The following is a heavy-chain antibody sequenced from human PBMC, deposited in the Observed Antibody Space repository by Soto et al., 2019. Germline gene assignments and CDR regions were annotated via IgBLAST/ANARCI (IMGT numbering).Heavy chain of an antibody. J-gene: IGHJ4*02. Sequence: QVQLQESGPGLVKPSQTLSLTCTVSGDSISSGNYYWSWIRQPPGKGLEWIGYIYYSGSTYYNPSLKSRVTIXXDXTXXQFSLKLSSVTAADTALYYCARVCGGGSCYSVIDYWGQGTLVTISS. D-gene: IGHD2-15*01. CDR1: GDSISSGNYY. V-gene: IGHV4-30-4*01. CDR2: IYYSGST. CDR3: ARVCGGGSCYSVIDY.